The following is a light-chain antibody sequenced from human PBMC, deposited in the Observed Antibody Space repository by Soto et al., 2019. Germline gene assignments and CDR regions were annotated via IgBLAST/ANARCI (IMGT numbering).Light chain of an antibody. J-gene: IGLJ1*01. V-gene: IGLV2-14*02. Sequence: QSVLAQPASVSGSPGQSITISCSGSSSDVGYYNLVSWYQRRPGAAPKLIIYESNKRPSGGSPRFSASKSGNTASLTISGLQAEEGADYFCCSYTTSSNHVFGSGTTVTVL. CDR1: SSDVGYYNL. CDR3: CSYTTSSNHV. CDR2: ESN.